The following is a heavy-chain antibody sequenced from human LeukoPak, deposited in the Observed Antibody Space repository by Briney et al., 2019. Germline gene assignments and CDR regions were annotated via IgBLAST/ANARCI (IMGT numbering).Heavy chain of an antibody. V-gene: IGHV3-11*01. J-gene: IGHJ6*02. CDR1: GFTFSDYY. CDR2: ISSSGSTI. D-gene: IGHD3-22*01. CDR3: ARTTDSSGYYYYYYGMDV. Sequence: PGGSLRLSCAASGFTFSDYYMSWIRQAPGKGLEWVSYISSSGSTIYYTDSVKGRFTISRDNAKNSLYLQMNSLRAEDTAVYYCARTTDSSGYYYYYYGMDVWGQGTTVTVPS.